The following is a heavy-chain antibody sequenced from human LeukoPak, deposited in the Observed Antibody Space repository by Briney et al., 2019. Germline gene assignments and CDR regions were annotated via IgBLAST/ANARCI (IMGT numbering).Heavy chain of an antibody. J-gene: IGHJ4*02. CDR1: GGSFSGYY. D-gene: IGHD3-3*01. CDR2: INHSGST. Sequence: PSETLSLTCAVYGGSFSGYYWSWIRQHPGKGLEWIGEINHSGSTNYNPSLKSRVTISVDTSKNQFSLKLSSVTAADTAVYYCARTITIFGVVTYDYWGQGTLVTVSS. CDR3: ARTITIFGVVTYDY. V-gene: IGHV4-34*01.